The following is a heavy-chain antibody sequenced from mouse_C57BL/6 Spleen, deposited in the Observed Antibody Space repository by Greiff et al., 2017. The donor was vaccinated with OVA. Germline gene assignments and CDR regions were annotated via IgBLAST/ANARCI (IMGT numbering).Heavy chain of an antibody. J-gene: IGHJ1*03. CDR1: GYTFTSYW. D-gene: IGHD1-1*01. Sequence: QVQLQQPGAELVKPGASVKLSCKASGYTFTSYWMQWVKQRPGQGLEWIGEIDPSDSYTNYNQKFKGKATLTVDTSSSTAYMQLSSLTSEDSAVYYCARWGDYYGSSHWYFDVWGTGTTVTVSS. V-gene: IGHV1-50*01. CDR3: ARWGDYYGSSHWYFDV. CDR2: IDPSDSYT.